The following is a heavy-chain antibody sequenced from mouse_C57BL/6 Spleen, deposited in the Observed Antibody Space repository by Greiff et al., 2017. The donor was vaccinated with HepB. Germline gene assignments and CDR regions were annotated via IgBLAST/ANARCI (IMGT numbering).Heavy chain of an antibody. Sequence: QVQLKESGPGLVAPSQCLSITCTVSGFSFTSYGVSWVRQPPGKGLEWLGVICGDGSTNYHSALISRLSINKDNSKSQVFLKLNSLQTDDTATYYCAKPDDYGNSYGFAYWGQGTLVTVSA. CDR3: AKPDDYGNSYGFAY. CDR2: ICGDGST. D-gene: IGHD1-1*01. V-gene: IGHV2-3*01. J-gene: IGHJ3*01. CDR1: GFSFTSYG.